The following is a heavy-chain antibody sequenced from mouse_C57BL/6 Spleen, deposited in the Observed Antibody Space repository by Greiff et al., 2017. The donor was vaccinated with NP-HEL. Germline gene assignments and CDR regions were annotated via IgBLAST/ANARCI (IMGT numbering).Heavy chain of an antibody. J-gene: IGHJ2*01. CDR2: IYPGNSDT. V-gene: IGHV1-5*01. CDR1: GYTFTSYW. D-gene: IGHD1-1*01. CDR3: TRVHYYGSSYPYFDY. Sequence: VQLQQSGTVLARPGASVKMSCKTSGYTFTSYWMHWVKQRPGQGLEWIGAIYPGNSDTSYNQKFKGKAKLTAVTSASTAYMELSSLTNEDSAVYYCTRVHYYGSSYPYFDYWGQGTTLTVSS.